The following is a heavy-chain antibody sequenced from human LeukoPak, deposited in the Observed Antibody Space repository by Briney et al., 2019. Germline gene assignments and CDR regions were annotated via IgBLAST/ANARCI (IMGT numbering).Heavy chain of an antibody. CDR3: ASILDCSGGSCHDAFDI. Sequence: ETSETLSLTCAVYGGSFSGYYWSWIRQPPGKGRESIGEINHSGSTNYNPSLKSRVTISVDTSKNQFPLKLSSVTAADTAVYYCASILDCSGGSCHDAFDIWGQGTMVTVSS. CDR2: INHSGST. D-gene: IGHD2-15*01. J-gene: IGHJ3*02. V-gene: IGHV4-34*01. CDR1: GGSFSGYY.